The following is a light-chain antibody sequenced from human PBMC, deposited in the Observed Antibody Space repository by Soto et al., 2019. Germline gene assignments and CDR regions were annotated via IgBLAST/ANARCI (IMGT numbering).Light chain of an antibody. J-gene: IGKJ1*01. CDR1: QSVNSNY. V-gene: IGKV3-20*01. Sequence: EIVLTQSPGTLSLSPGDRATLSCRASQSVNSNYLAWYQRKPGQAPRLLIYGASNRATDIPYRFSASGSGTGFTLTITRLEAEDFAVYYCQQYDNTPPTFGQGTKVEVK. CDR3: QQYDNTPPT. CDR2: GAS.